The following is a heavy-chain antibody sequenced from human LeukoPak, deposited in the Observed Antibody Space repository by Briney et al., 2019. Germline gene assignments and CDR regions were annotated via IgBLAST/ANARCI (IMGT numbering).Heavy chain of an antibody. CDR3: ARVPGTRIHITLPPDYYMDV. CDR1: GGSISSGGYS. V-gene: IGHV4-30-2*01. CDR2: IYHSGST. D-gene: IGHD3-16*01. J-gene: IGHJ6*03. Sequence: SETLSLTCTVSGGSISSGGYSWSWIRQPPGKGLEWIGYIYHSGSTYYNPSLKSRVTISVDRSKNQFSLRLSSVTAADTAVYYCARVPGTRIHITLPPDYYMDVWGKGTTVTVSS.